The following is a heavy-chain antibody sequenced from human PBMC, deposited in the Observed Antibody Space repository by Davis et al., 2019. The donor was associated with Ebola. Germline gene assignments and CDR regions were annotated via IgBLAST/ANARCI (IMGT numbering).Heavy chain of an antibody. V-gene: IGHV5-51*01. CDR2: IYPGDSDT. D-gene: IGHD3-3*01. CDR3: ARLRFLEWLSPLDH. CDR1: GYTFTNYW. J-gene: IGHJ4*02. Sequence: GESLKISCKGSGYTFTNYWIGWVRQLPGKGLEWMGMIYPGDSDTRYSSSFQGQVTMSADKSTSTAYLQWSSLKASDTAMYYCARLRFLEWLSPLDHWGQGTLVTVSS.